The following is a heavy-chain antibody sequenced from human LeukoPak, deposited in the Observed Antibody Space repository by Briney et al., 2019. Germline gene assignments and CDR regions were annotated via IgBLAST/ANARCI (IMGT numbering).Heavy chain of an antibody. D-gene: IGHD3-10*01. CDR2: ISSSSSHI. J-gene: IGHJ3*02. Sequence: GGSLRLSCAASGFTFSDYYMTWMRQAPGKGLEWVPYISSSSSHINYADSVKGRFTISRDNAKNSLYLQMNSLRAEDTAVYYCARGKYPGAFDIWGQGTMVGVSS. CDR1: GFTFSDYY. CDR3: ARGKYPGAFDI. V-gene: IGHV3-11*06.